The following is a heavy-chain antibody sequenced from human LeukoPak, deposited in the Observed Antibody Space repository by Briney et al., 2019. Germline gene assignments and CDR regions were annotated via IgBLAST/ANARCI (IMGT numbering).Heavy chain of an antibody. V-gene: IGHV4-61*02. Sequence: SQTLSLTCTVSGGSISSGSYYWSWIRQPAGEGLEWIGRIYTSGSTNYNPSLKSRVTISVDTSKNQFSLKLSSVTAADTAVYYCARSLDTFDDYWGQGTLVTVSS. D-gene: IGHD3-16*01. CDR1: GGSISSGSYY. CDR3: ARSLDTFDDY. J-gene: IGHJ4*02. CDR2: IYTSGST.